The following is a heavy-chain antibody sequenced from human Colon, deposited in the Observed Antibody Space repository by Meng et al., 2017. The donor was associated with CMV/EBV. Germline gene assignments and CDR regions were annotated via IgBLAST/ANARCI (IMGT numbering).Heavy chain of an antibody. J-gene: IGHJ5*01. V-gene: IGHV4-59*01. D-gene: IGHD6-25*01. CDR2: IDYTGTT. CDR3: ARNIAAASSWFDS. CDR1: GGSMNFFS. Sequence: SETLSLTCTVSGGSMNFFSWSWIRQAPGKGLEWIGYIDYTGTTKYNPSLESRVTLSGDASQNQFSLKLRSVTAADTAVYYCARNIAAASSWFDSWGQGTLVTVSS.